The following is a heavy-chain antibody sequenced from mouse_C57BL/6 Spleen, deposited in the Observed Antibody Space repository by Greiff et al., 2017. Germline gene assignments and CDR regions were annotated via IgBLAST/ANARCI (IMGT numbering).Heavy chain of an antibody. CDR1: GYTFTDYY. CDR3: ARDWDVHVDY. D-gene: IGHD4-1*01. V-gene: IGHV1-77*01. Sequence: QVTLKESGAELVKPGASVKISCKASGYTFTDYYITWVKQRPGQGLEWIGQIGPGSGSTYYNGKFNGKATLTADKSSSAAYMQLSSLTAEDSAVYVCARDWDVHVDYWGQGTTLTVSS. CDR2: IGPGSGST. J-gene: IGHJ2*01.